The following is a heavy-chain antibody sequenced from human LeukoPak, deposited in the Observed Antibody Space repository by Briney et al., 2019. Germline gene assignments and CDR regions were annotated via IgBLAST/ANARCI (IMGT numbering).Heavy chain of an antibody. D-gene: IGHD5-24*01. CDR1: GFTFSSYW. Sequence: GGSLRLSCAASGFTFSSYWMSWVRQAPGKGLEWVANIRQDGSEKSYVDSVKGRFTISRDNAKNSLYLQMNSLRAEDTAIYYCTRVGYIDEGIDYWGQGTLVTVSS. V-gene: IGHV3-7*04. CDR2: IRQDGSEK. J-gene: IGHJ4*02. CDR3: TRVGYIDEGIDY.